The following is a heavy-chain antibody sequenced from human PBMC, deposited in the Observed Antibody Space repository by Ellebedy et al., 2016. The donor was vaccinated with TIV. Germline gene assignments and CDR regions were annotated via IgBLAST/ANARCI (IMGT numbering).Heavy chain of an antibody. CDR1: GITFNNYA. J-gene: IGHJ4*02. Sequence: PGGSLRLSCVASGITFNNYAMTRVRQPPGKGLEWVSGISGSGGGTYYADYVKGRFSISRDNSKNTLYLQMNSLRAEDTALYYSAKELEVAVPNYFDYWGQGTLVTVSS. CDR2: ISGSGGGT. CDR3: AKELEVAVPNYFDY. V-gene: IGHV3-23*01. D-gene: IGHD2-2*01.